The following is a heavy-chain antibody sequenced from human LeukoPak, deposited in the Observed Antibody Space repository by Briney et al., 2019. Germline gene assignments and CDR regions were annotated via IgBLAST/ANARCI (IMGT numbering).Heavy chain of an antibody. CDR3: ARDISRDDWWSAVTTSAYDY. J-gene: IGHJ4*02. CDR1: GFTFSSYA. CDR2: FSGSGSST. D-gene: IGHD4-17*01. Sequence: PGGSLRLSCAASGFTFSSYAMSWVRQAPGKGLEWISTFSGSGSSTYYADSVKGRFTISRDNSKNTLYLQMNSLRAEDTAVYYCARDISRDDWWSAVTTSAYDYWGQGALVTVSS. V-gene: IGHV3-23*01.